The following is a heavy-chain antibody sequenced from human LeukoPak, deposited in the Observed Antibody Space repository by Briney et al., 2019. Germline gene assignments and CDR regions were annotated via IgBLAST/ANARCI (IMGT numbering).Heavy chain of an antibody. Sequence: GGSLRLXCAASGFTFSTYVMQWDRQAPGKGLEWVSGIGRSASTYYTDSVKGRFTISRDNSKNTLYLQMNSLRAEDTAVYYCAKGESFAFATWGQGTMVTVSS. V-gene: IGHV3-23*01. CDR2: IGRSAST. D-gene: IGHD2-21*01. CDR1: GFTFSTYV. J-gene: IGHJ3*02. CDR3: AKGESFAFAT.